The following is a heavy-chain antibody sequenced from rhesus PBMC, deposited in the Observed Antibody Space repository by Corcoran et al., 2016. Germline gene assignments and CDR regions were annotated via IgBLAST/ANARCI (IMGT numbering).Heavy chain of an antibody. V-gene: IGHV4-127*01. J-gene: IGHJ4*01. CDR2: IGGDNTET. Sequence: QVRLQASCPGLVTPSETLSLTCTVSGDSINSGYGWSWIRPSPGKGREWIGYIGGDNTETRVNPSLKTGVTISKDTSKNQFSLKMNSVTAADTAFYYCARRLWGFDYWGQGLLVTVSS. D-gene: IGHD7-45*01. CDR1: GDSINSGYG. CDR3: ARRLWGFDY.